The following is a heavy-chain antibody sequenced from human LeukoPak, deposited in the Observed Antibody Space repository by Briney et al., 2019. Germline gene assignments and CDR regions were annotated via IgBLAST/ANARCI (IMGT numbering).Heavy chain of an antibody. CDR3: AREGGNYDSSGYYQAYDAFDI. CDR2: IWYDGSNK. Sequence: GGSLRLSCAASGFTLSSYGMHWVRQAPGKGLEWVAAIWYDGSNKYYADSVKGRFTISRDNSKNTVYLQMNSLRAEDTAVYYCAREGGNYDSSGYYQAYDAFDIWGQGTMVTVSS. D-gene: IGHD3-22*01. CDR1: GFTLSSYG. V-gene: IGHV3-33*01. J-gene: IGHJ3*02.